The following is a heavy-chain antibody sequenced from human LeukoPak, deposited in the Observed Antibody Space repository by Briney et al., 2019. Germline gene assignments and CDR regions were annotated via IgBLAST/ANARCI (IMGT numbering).Heavy chain of an antibody. CDR3: AGGRRDGYSNYWYFDL. V-gene: IGHV4-34*01. CDR1: GGSFSGYY. J-gene: IGHJ2*01. D-gene: IGHD5-24*01. CDR2: IFHSGST. Sequence: SETLSLTCAVYGGSFSGYYWTWIRQSPGKGLEWIGVIFHSGSTNFNPSLKSRVTISLDTSKNQFSLKLSSVTAADTAVYYCAGGRRDGYSNYWYFDLWGRGTLVTVSS.